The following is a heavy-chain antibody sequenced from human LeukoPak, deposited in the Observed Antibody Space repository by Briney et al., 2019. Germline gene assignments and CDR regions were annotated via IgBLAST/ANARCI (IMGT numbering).Heavy chain of an antibody. CDR3: AKDPDILTGYYNDY. CDR1: GFTFSSYA. Sequence: PGGSLRLSCAASGFTFSSYAMSWVRQAPGKGLEWVSAISGSGGSTYYADSVKGRFTISRDNSKNTLYLQMNSLSAEDTAVYYCAKDPDILTGYYNDYWGQGTLVTVSS. V-gene: IGHV3-23*01. D-gene: IGHD3-9*01. J-gene: IGHJ4*02. CDR2: ISGSGGST.